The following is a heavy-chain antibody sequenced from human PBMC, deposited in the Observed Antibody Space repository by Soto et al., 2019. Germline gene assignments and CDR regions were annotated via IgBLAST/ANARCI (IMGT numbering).Heavy chain of an antibody. J-gene: IGHJ4*02. D-gene: IGHD3-10*01. CDR2: IYYSGST. Sequence: QVQLQESGPGLVKPSQTLSLTCTVSGGSISSGGYYWSWIRQHPGKGLEWIGYIYYSGSTYYNPSLKSRVTRSVDTSKNQFSLKLSSVTAADTAVYYCARGVTMVRGVIHTPYFDYWGQGTLVTVSS. V-gene: IGHV4-31*03. CDR1: GGSISSGGYY. CDR3: ARGVTMVRGVIHTPYFDY.